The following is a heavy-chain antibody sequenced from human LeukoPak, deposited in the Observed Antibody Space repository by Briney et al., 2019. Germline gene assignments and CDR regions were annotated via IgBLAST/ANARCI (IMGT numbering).Heavy chain of an antibody. CDR1: GFTFSSYA. D-gene: IGHD6-13*01. CDR3: ARPRIEAVVSRALDY. J-gene: IGHJ4*02. CDR2: ISYDGSSK. Sequence: GSLRLSCAASGFTFSSYAIHWVRQAPGKGLEWVAVISYDGSSKYYADSVKGRFTISRDNSNNTLHLQMNSLRAEDTAVYYCARPRIEAVVSRALDYWGQGTLVTVSS. V-gene: IGHV3-30*04.